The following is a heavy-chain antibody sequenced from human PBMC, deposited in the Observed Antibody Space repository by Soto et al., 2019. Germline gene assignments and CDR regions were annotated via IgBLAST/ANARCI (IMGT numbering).Heavy chain of an antibody. CDR1: GTSVSSYD. J-gene: IGHJ4*02. CDR3: ARGGAVAATLYWD. CDR2: ISYTGVT. Sequence: QVQLQESGPGLVKPSETLSLTCTVSGTSVSSYDWSWIRQPPGKGLEWIAYISYTGVTNYNPSLKNRVTISVDTSQNQFSLGPTSVTAADTAGYYWARGGAVAATLYWDWGQGTLVPVSS. V-gene: IGHV4-59*02. D-gene: IGHD6-19*01.